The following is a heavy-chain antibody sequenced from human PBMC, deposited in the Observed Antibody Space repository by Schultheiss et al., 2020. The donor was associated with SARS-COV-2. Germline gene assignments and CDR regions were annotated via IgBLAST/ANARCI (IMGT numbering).Heavy chain of an antibody. CDR1: GGSISSYY. CDR2: IYYSGST. CDR3: ARVHLGYDSSGYFRLFDY. V-gene: IGHV4-59*01. D-gene: IGHD3-22*01. J-gene: IGHJ4*02. Sequence: SETLSLTCTVSGGSISSYYWSWIRQPPGKGLEWIGYIYYSGSTNYNPSLKSRVTISVDTSKNQFSLKLSSVTAADTAVYYCARVHLGYDSSGYFRLFDYWGQGTLVTVSS.